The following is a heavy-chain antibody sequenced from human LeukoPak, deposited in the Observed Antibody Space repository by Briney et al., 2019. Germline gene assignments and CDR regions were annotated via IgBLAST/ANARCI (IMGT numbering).Heavy chain of an antibody. V-gene: IGHV4-59*08. D-gene: IGHD3-10*01. Sequence: SETLSLTCAVYGGSFSGYYWRWLRQPPGKGLEWIGYIYYSGSTNYNPSLKSRVTISVDTSKNQFSMKLSSVTAAETAVYYCARQRGSDLDYWGQGTLVTVSS. CDR3: ARQRGSDLDY. CDR1: GGSFSGYY. J-gene: IGHJ4*02. CDR2: IYYSGST.